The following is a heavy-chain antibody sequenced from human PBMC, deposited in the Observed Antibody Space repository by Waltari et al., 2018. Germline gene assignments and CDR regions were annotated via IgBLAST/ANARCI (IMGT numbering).Heavy chain of an antibody. Sequence: QVQLQESGPGLVRPSETLALNCTVSGGPVSSTTYYWSWIRQPPGKGLEWIGYIYYSGNTNYNPSLKSRVTMSIDTSKNHFSLKLKSVTAADTAVYYCVRDYTFCGGDCYPEWGQGTLVTVSS. CDR3: VRDYTFCGGDCYPE. V-gene: IGHV4-61*03. D-gene: IGHD2-21*02. CDR1: GGPVSSTTYY. J-gene: IGHJ4*02. CDR2: IYYSGNT.